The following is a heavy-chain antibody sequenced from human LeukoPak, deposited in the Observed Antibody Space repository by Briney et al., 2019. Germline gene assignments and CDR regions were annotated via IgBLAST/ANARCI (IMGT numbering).Heavy chain of an antibody. J-gene: IGHJ4*02. V-gene: IGHV4-34*01. CDR2: INHSGST. CDR1: GRSFSGYY. CDR3: ASARDGSGSYYRSAVGY. Sequence: SETLSLTCAVYGRSFSGYYWSWVRQPPGKGLEWIGEINHSGSTNYNPSLKSRVTISVDTSKNQFSLKLSSVTAADTAVYYCASARDGSGSYYRSAVGYWGQGTLVTVSS. D-gene: IGHD3-10*01.